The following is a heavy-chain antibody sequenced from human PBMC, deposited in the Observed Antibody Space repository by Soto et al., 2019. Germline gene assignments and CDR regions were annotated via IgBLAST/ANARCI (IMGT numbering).Heavy chain of an antibody. D-gene: IGHD7-27*01. V-gene: IGHV3-30*18. J-gene: IGHJ6*02. Sequence: VQLVESGGGVVQPGRPLRLSCAASGFTFSSYGMRWVRQAPGKGLEWVALISYDGSHKYYADSVKGRFTISRDNSKNTLFLQMNSLRAEDTAVYYCAKNLGYYGMDVWGQGTTVTVSS. CDR1: GFTFSSYG. CDR2: ISYDGSHK. CDR3: AKNLGYYGMDV.